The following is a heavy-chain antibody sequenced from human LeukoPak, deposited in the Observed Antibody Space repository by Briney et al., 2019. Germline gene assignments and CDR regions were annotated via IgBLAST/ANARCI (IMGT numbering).Heavy chain of an antibody. CDR2: ISSSGSTI. CDR3: ARAGGSGWPFRGNYFDY. CDR1: GFTFSSYE. Sequence: PGGSLRLSCAASGFTFSSYEMNWVRQAPGRGLEWVSYISSSGSTIYYADSVKGRFTISRDNAKNSLYLQMNSLRAEDTAVDYCARAGGSGWPFRGNYFDYWGQGTLVTVSS. J-gene: IGHJ4*02. D-gene: IGHD6-19*01. V-gene: IGHV3-48*03.